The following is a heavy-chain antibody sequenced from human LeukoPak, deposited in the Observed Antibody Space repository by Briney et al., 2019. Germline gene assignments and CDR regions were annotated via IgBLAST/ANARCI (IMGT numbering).Heavy chain of an antibody. Sequence: QTLSLTCTVSGGSLTSTNSYWGWIRQPPGKGLEWFGSIYYSGSTYYNPSLKSRVTISADTSKNHFSLTLNSVTAADTVVYYCARDRVRGRHDAFDIWGQGTMVTVSS. D-gene: IGHD3-10*01. V-gene: IGHV4-39*02. CDR3: ARDRVRGRHDAFDI. J-gene: IGHJ3*02. CDR2: IYYSGST. CDR1: GGSLTSTNSY.